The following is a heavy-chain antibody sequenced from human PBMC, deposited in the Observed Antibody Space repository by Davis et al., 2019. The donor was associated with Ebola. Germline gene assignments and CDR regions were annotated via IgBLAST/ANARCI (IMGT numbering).Heavy chain of an antibody. CDR2: IKQDGSEK. CDR1: GFTFSDYW. CDR3: ARGGGNVFDY. D-gene: IGHD4-23*01. Sequence: GESLKISCAASGFTFSDYWMSWVRQAPGKGLEWVANIKQDGSEKHYVDSVKGRFSISRDNAKNSLYLQMNSLRAEDTAVFYCARGGGNVFDYWGQGALVTVSS. J-gene: IGHJ4*02. V-gene: IGHV3-7*01.